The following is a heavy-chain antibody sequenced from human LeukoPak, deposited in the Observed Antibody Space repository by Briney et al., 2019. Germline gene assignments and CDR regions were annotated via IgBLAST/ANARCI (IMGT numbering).Heavy chain of an antibody. D-gene: IGHD6-13*01. Sequence: PGGSPRLSCAASGFTFSNYWMSWVRQAPGKGLEWVANIKQDGSEKYYVDSVKGRFTISRDNAKNSLYLQMNSLRAEDTAVYYCAKIAAAARDAFDIWGQGTMVTVSS. J-gene: IGHJ3*02. CDR3: AKIAAAARDAFDI. V-gene: IGHV3-7*01. CDR1: GFTFSNYW. CDR2: IKQDGSEK.